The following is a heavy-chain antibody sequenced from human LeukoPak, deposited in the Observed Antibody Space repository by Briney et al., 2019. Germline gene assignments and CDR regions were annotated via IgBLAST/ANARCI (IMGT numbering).Heavy chain of an antibody. CDR1: GFTFSSYG. V-gene: IGHV3-30*02. J-gene: IGHJ4*02. CDR2: IRFDGRDK. Sequence: HPGGSLRLSCAASGFTFSSYGMNWVRQAPGKGLEWVAFIRFDGRDKYYADSVKGRFIISRDNSKSTLDLQMNSLRVEDTAVYYCAKDRYSTNSTFTINPFDYWGQGILVTVSS. CDR3: AKDRYSTNSTFTINPFDY. D-gene: IGHD3-3*01.